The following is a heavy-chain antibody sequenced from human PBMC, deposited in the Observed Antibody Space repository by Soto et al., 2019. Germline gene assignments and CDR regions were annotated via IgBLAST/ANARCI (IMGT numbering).Heavy chain of an antibody. CDR2: ISYDGSNK. V-gene: IGHV3-30*18. CDR1: GFTFSSYG. Sequence: RLSCAASGFTFSSYGMHWVRQAPGKGLEWVAVISYDGSNKYYADSVKGRFTISRDNSKNTLYLQMNSLRAEDTAVYYCAKDRGSGYCISTSCYYGMDVWGQGTTVTVYS. CDR3: AKDRGSGYCISTSCYYGMDV. J-gene: IGHJ6*02. D-gene: IGHD2-2*01.